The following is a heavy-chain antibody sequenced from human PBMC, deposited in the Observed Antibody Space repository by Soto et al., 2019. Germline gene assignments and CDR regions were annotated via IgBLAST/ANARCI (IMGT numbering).Heavy chain of an antibody. D-gene: IGHD3-22*01. V-gene: IGHV1-2*02. J-gene: IGHJ6*02. CDR1: GYTFTDYY. CDR2: INPTGGGT. CDR3: ARTYSSRYFYNQYSMDV. Sequence: QVQLVQSGAEVKRPGASVKVSCKASGYTFTDYYIHWVRQAPGQGLEWMGWINPTGGGTNYAQSFRGRVTMTRDTSISTAYMELSRLTSDDTPVFYCARTYSSRYFYNQYSMDVWGQGTTVTVSS.